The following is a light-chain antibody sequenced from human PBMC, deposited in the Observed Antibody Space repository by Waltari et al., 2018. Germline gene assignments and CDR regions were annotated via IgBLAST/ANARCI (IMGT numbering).Light chain of an antibody. CDR3: LLSYHDARV. CDR1: SGAVTNGPY. CDR2: DTS. V-gene: IGLV7-46*01. J-gene: IGLJ3*02. Sequence: QAVVTQEPSLTVSPGGTVTLTCSSSSGAVTNGPYSFWFQQKPGQAPRTLIYDTSNKHSWTPARFSGSLLGGKAALTLSGAQPEDEADYYCLLSYHDARVFGGGTKLTVL.